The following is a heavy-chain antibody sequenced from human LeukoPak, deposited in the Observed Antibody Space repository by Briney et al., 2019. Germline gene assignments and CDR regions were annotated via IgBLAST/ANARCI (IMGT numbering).Heavy chain of an antibody. CDR1: GYTFTSYD. CDR3: VRIRSKGGSWYERPHYYFDY. V-gene: IGHV1-8*01. J-gene: IGHJ4*02. D-gene: IGHD6-13*01. Sequence: GASVKVSCKASGYTFTSYDINWVRQATGQGLEWMGWMNPNSGNTGYAQKFQGRVTMTRNTSISTAYMELSSLRSEDTAVYYCVRIRSKGGSWYERPHYYFDYWGQGTLVTVS. CDR2: MNPNSGNT.